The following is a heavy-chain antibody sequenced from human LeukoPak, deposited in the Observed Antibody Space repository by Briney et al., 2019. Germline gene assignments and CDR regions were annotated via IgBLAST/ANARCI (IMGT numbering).Heavy chain of an antibody. D-gene: IGHD3-9*01. J-gene: IGHJ4*02. CDR3: ARVRYFDWFYYFDY. Sequence: PGGSLRLSCAASGFTFSSNWMSWVRQAPGKGLEWVANIKQDGSEKYYVDSVKGRFTISRDNAKNSLYLQMNSLRAEDTAVYYCARVRYFDWFYYFDYWGQGTLVTVSS. CDR2: IKQDGSEK. V-gene: IGHV3-7*01. CDR1: GFTFSSNW.